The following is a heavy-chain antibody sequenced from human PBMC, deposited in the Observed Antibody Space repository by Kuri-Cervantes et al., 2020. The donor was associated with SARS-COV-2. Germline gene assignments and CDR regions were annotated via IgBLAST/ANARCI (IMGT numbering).Heavy chain of an antibody. CDR1: GFTFSSYS. CDR2: ISSSSSTI. Sequence: GESLKISCAASGFTFSSYSMNWVRQAPGKGLEWVSYISSSSSTIYYADSVKGRFTISRDNAKNSLYLQMNSLRDEDTAVYYCAGAYCGGDCYSVPDAFDIWGQGTMVTVSS. J-gene: IGHJ3*02. D-gene: IGHD2-21*02. CDR3: AGAYCGGDCYSVPDAFDI. V-gene: IGHV3-48*02.